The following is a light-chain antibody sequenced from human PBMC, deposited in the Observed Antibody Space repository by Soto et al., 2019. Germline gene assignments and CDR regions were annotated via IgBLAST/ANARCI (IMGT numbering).Light chain of an antibody. J-gene: IGLJ1*01. CDR3: SSYTTSNTRQIV. CDR1: SSDVGGYNY. V-gene: IGLV2-14*03. CDR2: DVS. Sequence: QSVLTQPASVSGSPGQSITISCTGTSSDVGGYNYVSWYQHHPGKAPKLMIYDVSNRPSGISNRFSGSKSGNTASLTISGLQPEDEGDYYCSSYTTSNTRQIVFGTGTKVIVL.